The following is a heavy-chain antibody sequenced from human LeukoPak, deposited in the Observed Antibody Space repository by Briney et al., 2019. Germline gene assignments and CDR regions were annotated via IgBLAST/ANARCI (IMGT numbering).Heavy chain of an antibody. V-gene: IGHV1-24*01. D-gene: IGHD3-10*01. CDR2: FDPEDGET. CDR1: RYTLTELS. Sequence: ASVKVSCKVSRYTLTELSMHWVRQAPGKGLEWMGGFDPEDGETIYAQKSQGRVTMTEDTSTDTAYMELSSLRSEDTAAYYCATAVFFSGHPGYYFDYWGQGTLVTVSS. J-gene: IGHJ4*02. CDR3: ATAVFFSGHPGYYFDY.